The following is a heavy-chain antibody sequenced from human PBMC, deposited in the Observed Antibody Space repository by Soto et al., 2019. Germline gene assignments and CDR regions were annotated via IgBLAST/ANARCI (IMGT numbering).Heavy chain of an antibody. CDR2: IYYSGST. CDR3: AREXGYCSSTSCYPAGWFDP. V-gene: IGHV4-59*01. D-gene: IGHD2-2*01. Sequence: PSETLSLTCSVSGGSISSYYWNWIRQPPGKGLEWIGYIYYSGSTNYNPSLKSRVTISVDTSENQFSLKLSSVTAADAAVYYCAREXGYCSSTSCYPAGWFDPWGQGTLVTVSS. CDR1: GGSISSYY. J-gene: IGHJ5*02.